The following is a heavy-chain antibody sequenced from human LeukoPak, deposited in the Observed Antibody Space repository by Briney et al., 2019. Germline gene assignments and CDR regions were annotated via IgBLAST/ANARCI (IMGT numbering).Heavy chain of an antibody. CDR3: ARGRPSSGWFGGRSYFQH. CDR1: GYTYTSYD. V-gene: IGHV1-8*01. CDR2: MNPNSGNT. Sequence: ASVKVSCKASGYTYTSYDINWVRQATGQELEWMGWMNPNSGNTGYAQKFQGRVTMTRNTSISTAYMELSSLRSEDTAVYYCARGRPSSGWFGGRSYFQHWGQGTLVTVSS. J-gene: IGHJ1*01. D-gene: IGHD6-19*01.